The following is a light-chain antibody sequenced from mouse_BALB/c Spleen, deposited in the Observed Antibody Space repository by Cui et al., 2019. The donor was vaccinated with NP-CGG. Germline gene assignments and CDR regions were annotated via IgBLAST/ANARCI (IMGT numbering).Light chain of an antibody. V-gene: IGLV1*01. Sequence: HAAVTHQSSLTTSPGETVTLTCRSSTGAVTTSNYANWVQEKPDHLFTGLIGGTNNRAPGVPARFSGSLIGDKAALTITGAQTEDEAIYFCALWYSNHWVFGGGTKLTVL. CDR2: GTN. CDR3: ALWYSNHWV. CDR1: TGAVTTSNY. J-gene: IGLJ1*01.